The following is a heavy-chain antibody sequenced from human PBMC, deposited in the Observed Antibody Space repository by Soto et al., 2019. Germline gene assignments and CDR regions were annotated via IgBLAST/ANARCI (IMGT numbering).Heavy chain of an antibody. CDR1: GYTFTSYY. V-gene: IGHV1-46*01. CDR2: INPSGGST. Sequence: ASVKVSCKASGYTFTSYYMHWVRQAPGQGLEWMGIINPSGGSTSYAQKFQGRVTMTRDTSTSTVYMELSSLRSEDTAVYYCARGKDNYDFWSGYHDYYYYGMDVWGQGTTVTVSS. CDR3: ARGKDNYDFWSGYHDYYYYGMDV. J-gene: IGHJ6*02. D-gene: IGHD3-3*01.